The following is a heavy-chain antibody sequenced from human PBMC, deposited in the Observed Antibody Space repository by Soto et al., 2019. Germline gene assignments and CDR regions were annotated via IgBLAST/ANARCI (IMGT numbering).Heavy chain of an antibody. Sequence: SGPTLVNPTQTLTLTCTFSGFSLSTSGVGVGWIRQPPGKGLEWLALIYWDDDKRYSPSLKSRLTITKDTSKNQVVLTMTNMDPVDTATYYCAHKSMTALADRIFDYWGQGTLVTVSS. CDR2: IYWDDDK. CDR3: AHKSMTALADRIFDY. D-gene: IGHD2-21*02. CDR1: GFSLSTSGVG. J-gene: IGHJ4*02. V-gene: IGHV2-5*02.